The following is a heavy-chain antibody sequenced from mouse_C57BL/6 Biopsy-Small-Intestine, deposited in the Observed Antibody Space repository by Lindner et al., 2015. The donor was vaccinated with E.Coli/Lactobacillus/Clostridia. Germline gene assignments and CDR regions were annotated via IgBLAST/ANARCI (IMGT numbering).Heavy chain of an antibody. V-gene: IGHV1-14*01. Sequence: LQESGPELVKPGASVKMSCKTSGYTFTNYVMHWVKQKPGQGLEWVGNIDPYNDGTNYNEKFKGKATLTSDKSSSTAYMEFSSLTSEDSTVYYCARGYYSNYGYFDYWGQGTTLTVSS. CDR3: ARGYYSNYGYFDY. CDR2: IDPYNDGT. CDR1: GYTFTNYV. J-gene: IGHJ2*01. D-gene: IGHD2-5*01.